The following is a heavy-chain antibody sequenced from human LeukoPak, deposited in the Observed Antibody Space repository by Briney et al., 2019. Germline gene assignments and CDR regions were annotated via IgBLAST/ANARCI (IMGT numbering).Heavy chain of an antibody. J-gene: IGHJ6*03. V-gene: IGHV4-34*01. Sequence: SETLSLTCAVYGGSFSGYYWSWIRQPPGKGLEWIGEVNHSGSTNYNPSLKSRVTISVDTSKNQFSLKLSSVTAADTAVYYCARGTVLTGYYNYYYYYMDVWGKGTTVTVSS. CDR2: VNHSGST. CDR3: ARGTVLTGYYNYYYYYMDV. D-gene: IGHD3-9*01. CDR1: GGSFSGYY.